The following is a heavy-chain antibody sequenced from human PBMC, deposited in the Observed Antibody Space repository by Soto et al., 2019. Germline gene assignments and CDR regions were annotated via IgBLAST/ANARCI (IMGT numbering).Heavy chain of an antibody. CDR2: IKSKADGGTT. CDR3: TTYLSGSDYFDY. V-gene: IGHV3-15*01. Sequence: LRLSCAASGFSFSNAWMSWVRQAPEKGLEWVGRIKSKADGGTTDYAAPVKGRFTISRDDSKNTLYLQTDTLKTEDTAVYYCTTYLSGSDYFDYWGQGTLVTVSS. D-gene: IGHD1-26*01. CDR1: GFSFSNAW. J-gene: IGHJ4*02.